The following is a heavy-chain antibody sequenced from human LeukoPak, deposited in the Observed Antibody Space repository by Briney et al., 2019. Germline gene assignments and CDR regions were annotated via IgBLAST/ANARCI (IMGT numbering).Heavy chain of an antibody. Sequence: GESLKISCKASGYNFTTYWIGWVRQMPGKGLEYMGIIYPRDSQIRYSPSFQGRVTISADKSISTAYLQWTSLKASDTAIYYCARHTKRPQAGWFDPWGQGTLVTVSS. J-gene: IGHJ5*02. CDR3: ARHTKRPQAGWFDP. CDR1: GYNFTTYW. CDR2: IYPRDSQI. D-gene: IGHD6-25*01. V-gene: IGHV5-51*01.